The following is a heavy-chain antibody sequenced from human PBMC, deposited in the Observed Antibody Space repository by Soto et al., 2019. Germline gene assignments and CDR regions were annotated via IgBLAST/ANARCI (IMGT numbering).Heavy chain of an antibody. CDR1: GYTFTSYY. CDR3: ARGAPRNYYGSGSYLY. J-gene: IGHJ4*02. V-gene: IGHV1-46*03. CDR2: INPSGGST. Sequence: ASVKVSCKASGYTFTSYYMHWVRQATEQGLEWMGIINPSGGSTSYAQKFQGRVTMTRDTSTSTVYMELSSLRSEDTAVYYCARGAPRNYYGSGSYLYWGQGTLVTVSS. D-gene: IGHD3-10*01.